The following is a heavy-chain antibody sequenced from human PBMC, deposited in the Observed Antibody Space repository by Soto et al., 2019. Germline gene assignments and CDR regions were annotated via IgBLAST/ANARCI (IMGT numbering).Heavy chain of an antibody. J-gene: IGHJ5*02. Sequence: PSETLSLTCTVSGGSISSYYWSWIRQPPGKGLEWIGYIYYSGSTNYNPSLKSRVTISVDTSKNQFSLKLSSVTAADTAVYYCARVPDYSDSSGYYAWFDPWGQGTLVTVSS. CDR3: ARVPDYSDSSGYYAWFDP. V-gene: IGHV4-59*01. CDR2: IYYSGST. CDR1: GGSISSYY. D-gene: IGHD3-22*01.